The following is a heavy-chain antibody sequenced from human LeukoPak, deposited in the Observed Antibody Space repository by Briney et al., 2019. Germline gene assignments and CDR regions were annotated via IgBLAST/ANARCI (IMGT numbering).Heavy chain of an antibody. V-gene: IGHV3-7*01. CDR3: ARGVDTTMAPADV. D-gene: IGHD5-18*01. J-gene: IGHJ6*04. CDR1: GFTLSKYW. CDR2: IKQDGSEK. Sequence: PGGPLRLFCAASGFTLSKYWMSWLPEAPGKGLEGVANIKQDGSEKYYVDSVKGQFTISRDSAKNSLYLQMNSLRAEDTAVYYCARGVDTTMAPADVWSKGTTVTVPS.